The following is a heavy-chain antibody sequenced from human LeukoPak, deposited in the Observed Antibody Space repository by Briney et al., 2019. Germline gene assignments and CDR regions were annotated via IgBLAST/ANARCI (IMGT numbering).Heavy chain of an antibody. CDR2: INHSRST. CDR3: ARGRNYDYVWGSYRYFWYYGMDV. CDR1: GGSFSGYY. D-gene: IGHD3-16*02. J-gene: IGHJ6*02. Sequence: SETLSLTCAVYGGSFSGYYWSWIRQPPGKGLEWIGEINHSRSTNYNPSLKSRVTISVDTSKNQFSLKLSSVTAADTAVYYCARGRNYDYVWGSYRYFWYYGMDVWGQGTTVTVSS. V-gene: IGHV4-34*01.